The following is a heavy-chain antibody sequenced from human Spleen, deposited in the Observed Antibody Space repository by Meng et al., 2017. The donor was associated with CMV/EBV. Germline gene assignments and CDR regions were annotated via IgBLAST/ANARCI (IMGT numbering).Heavy chain of an antibody. CDR3: ARDQEQWSLLYHHYYYGLDV. CDR1: GFNLSNYW. V-gene: IGHV3-74*01. D-gene: IGHD6-19*01. J-gene: IGHJ6*02. Sequence: GESLKISCAASGFNLSNYWMHWVRQVPGKGLLWVSRINSDGSNTSHADSVKGRFTISRDNAKNTLYLQMNSLRVEDTAVYYCARDQEQWSLLYHHYYYGLDVWGQGTTVTVS. CDR2: INSDGSNT.